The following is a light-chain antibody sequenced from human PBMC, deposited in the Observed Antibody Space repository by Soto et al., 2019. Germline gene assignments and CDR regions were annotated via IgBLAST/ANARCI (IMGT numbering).Light chain of an antibody. J-gene: IGKJ3*01. V-gene: IGKV3D-7*01. CDR1: QSVLSSY. Sequence: PGASVALFCRARQSVLSSYLSWYQQKAGQAPRLLIYGASTRATGIPARFSGSGSGTGFTLTISSLQPEDFAGYYCQQEGSSPPLTFGLGTIVA. CDR2: GAS. CDR3: QQEGSSPPLT.